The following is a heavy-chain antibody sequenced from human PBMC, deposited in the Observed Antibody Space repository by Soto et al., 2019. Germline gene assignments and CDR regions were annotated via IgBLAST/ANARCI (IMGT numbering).Heavy chain of an antibody. V-gene: IGHV3-21*01. CDR3: ARDYKTNSNVYPAF. Sequence: HWGSMEIASAASRFTFSSYTMNWVRKAPGKGLEWVASISSNINYIYYADSVKGRFTLSRDNAKNSLSLQMNSLRAEDTVVYYCARDYKTNSNVYPAF. CDR2: ISSNINYI. D-gene: IGHD4-4*01. CDR1: RFTFSSYT. J-gene: IGHJ3*01.